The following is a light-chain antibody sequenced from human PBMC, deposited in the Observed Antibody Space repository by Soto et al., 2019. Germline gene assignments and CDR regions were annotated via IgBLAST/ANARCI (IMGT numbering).Light chain of an antibody. CDR1: SSDVGNYNL. CDR2: EGT. Sequence: QSALTQPASVSGSPGQSIAISCTGTSSDVGNYNLVSWYQQQSGKAPKLMIYEGTKRPSGVSDRFSGSKSGNTASLTISGLQAEDEADYYCCSYASTGTYVFGTGTKLTVL. J-gene: IGLJ1*01. CDR3: CSYASTGTYV. V-gene: IGLV2-23*01.